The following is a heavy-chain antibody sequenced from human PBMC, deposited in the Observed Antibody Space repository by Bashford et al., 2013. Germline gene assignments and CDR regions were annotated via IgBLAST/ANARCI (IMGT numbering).Heavy chain of an antibody. CDR2: ISGNSGTT. CDR1: GFTFSSYA. D-gene: IGHD5-12*01. J-gene: IGHJ4*02. Sequence: GSLRLSCAASGFTFSSYAMTWVRQAPGKGLEWVSGISGNSGTTYYADSVKGRFSLSRDNSKNTLYLQMNSLRAEDTAVYYCAKDPXRYSDYHYDYVGPGNPGHRLL. CDR3: AKDPXRYSDYHYDY. V-gene: IGHV3-23*01.